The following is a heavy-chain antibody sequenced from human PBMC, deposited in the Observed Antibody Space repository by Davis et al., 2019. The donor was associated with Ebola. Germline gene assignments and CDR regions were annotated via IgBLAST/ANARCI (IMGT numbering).Heavy chain of an antibody. V-gene: IGHV3-7*01. CDR3: ARRLRDWSFFDY. CDR2: IKEDGSEK. CDR1: GFTFRSYW. J-gene: IGHJ4*02. Sequence: GESLKISCAASGFTFRSYWMSWVRQAPGKGLEWVAKIKEDGSEKLEVDSVKGRFTISRDNAKGSLYLQMNSLRAEDTAVYYCARRLRDWSFFDYWGQGTLVTVSS. D-gene: IGHD3-9*01.